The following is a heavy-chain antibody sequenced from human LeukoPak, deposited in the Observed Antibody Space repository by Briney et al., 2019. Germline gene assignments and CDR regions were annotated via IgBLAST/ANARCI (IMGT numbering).Heavy chain of an antibody. CDR2: IRYGGSNK. D-gene: IGHD3-3*01. CDR3: AKVSEDFWSGYQYPVDY. Sequence: PGGSLRLSCAASGFTFSSYGMHWVRQAPGKGLEWVAFIRYGGSNKYYADSVKGRFTISRDNSKNTLYLQMNSLRAEDTAVYYCAKVSEDFWSGYQYPVDYWGQGTLVTVSS. V-gene: IGHV3-30*02. CDR1: GFTFSSYG. J-gene: IGHJ4*02.